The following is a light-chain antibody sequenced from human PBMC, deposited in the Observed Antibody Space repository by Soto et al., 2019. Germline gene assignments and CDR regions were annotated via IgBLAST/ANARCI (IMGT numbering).Light chain of an antibody. Sequence: ENVYTEAPVALFISGGNRDTLSCRASQRVRSGHLAWYHQKPGQAPRLLIYGASNRATGIPDRFSGSGSGTDFTLTICILEPEDSAVYYCQQRDRWTDTFGQGTRLEIK. CDR1: QRVRSGH. CDR3: QQRDRWTDT. CDR2: GAS. V-gene: IGKV3D-20*02. J-gene: IGKJ5*01.